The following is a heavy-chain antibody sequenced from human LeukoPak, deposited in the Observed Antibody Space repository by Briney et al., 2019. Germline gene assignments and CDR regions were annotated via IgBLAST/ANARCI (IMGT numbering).Heavy chain of an antibody. CDR1: GFTFSSYA. D-gene: IGHD4-11*01. CDR3: ARVLTVTTVDY. CDR2: ISGSGGST. V-gene: IGHV3-23*01. J-gene: IGHJ4*02. Sequence: GGSLRLSCAASGFTFSSYAMSWVRQAPGKGLEWVSAISGSGGSTCYADSVKGRFTISRDNSKNTLYLQMNSLRAEDTAVYYCARVLTVTTVDYWGQGTLVTVSS.